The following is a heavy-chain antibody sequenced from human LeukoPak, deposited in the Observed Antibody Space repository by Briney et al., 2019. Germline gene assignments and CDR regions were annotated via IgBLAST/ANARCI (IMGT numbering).Heavy chain of an antibody. J-gene: IGHJ3*02. Sequence: SETLSLTCAVYGGSFSGYYWSWIRQPPGKGLEWIGEINHSGSTNYNPSLKSRVTISVDTSKNQFSLKLSSVTAADTAVYYCARRITRGYRNAFDIWGQGTMVTVSS. CDR1: GGSFSGYY. CDR2: INHSGST. V-gene: IGHV4-34*01. D-gene: IGHD5-18*01. CDR3: ARRITRGYRNAFDI.